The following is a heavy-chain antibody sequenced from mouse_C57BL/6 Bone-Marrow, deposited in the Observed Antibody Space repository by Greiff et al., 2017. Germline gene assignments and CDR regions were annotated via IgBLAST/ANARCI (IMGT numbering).Heavy chain of an antibody. V-gene: IGHV2-9*01. CDR2: IWGGGST. Sequence: VKLVESGPGLVAPSQSLSITCTVSGFSLTSYGVDWVRQPPGKGLDWLGVIWGGGSTNYNSALMSSLSISQDNSKSQVFLKMNSLQTDDTAMYYCAKSYYGKRFAYWGQGTLVTVSA. J-gene: IGHJ3*01. CDR3: AKSYYGKRFAY. CDR1: GFSLTSYG. D-gene: IGHD2-10*01.